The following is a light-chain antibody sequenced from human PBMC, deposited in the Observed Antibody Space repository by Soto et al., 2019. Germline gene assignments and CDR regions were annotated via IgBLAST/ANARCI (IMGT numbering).Light chain of an antibody. CDR2: GAS. V-gene: IGKV3-15*01. Sequence: EVVMTQSPATLSVSPGERVTLSCRASQSINAHLAWYQQKPGQAPRLLIHGASTRATGIPARFSGSGFGTSCLLTIPRPLPHDFAVYYCHHYNTWLWTFGQVTKVEIQ. J-gene: IGKJ1*01. CDR1: QSINAH. CDR3: HHYNTWLWT.